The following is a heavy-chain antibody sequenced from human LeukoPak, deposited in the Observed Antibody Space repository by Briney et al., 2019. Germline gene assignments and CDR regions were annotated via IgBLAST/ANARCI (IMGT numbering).Heavy chain of an antibody. D-gene: IGHD2-8*02. V-gene: IGHV4-59*08. Sequence: MTSETLSLTCTVSGGSISSYYWSWIRQPPGKGLEWIAYISDIGSVNYNPSLKSRVTISLDTSKNQFSLKLSSVTAADTAVYYYAGHHPRNTVDFWGQGTLVTVSS. CDR1: GGSISSYY. CDR3: AGHHPRNTVDF. J-gene: IGHJ4*02. CDR2: ISDIGSV.